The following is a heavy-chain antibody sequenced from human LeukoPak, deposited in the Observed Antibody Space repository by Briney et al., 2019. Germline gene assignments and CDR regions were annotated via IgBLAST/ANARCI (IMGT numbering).Heavy chain of an antibody. J-gene: IGHJ4*02. CDR1: GYTFTSYY. Sequence: GASVKASCKASGYTFTSYYMHWVRQAPGQGLERMGIINPSGGSTSYAQKFQGRVTMTRDTSTSTVYMELSSLRSEDTAVYYCARAMGYYGSGSYYNGGDYWGQGTLVTVSS. CDR3: ARAMGYYGSGSYYNGGDY. CDR2: INPSGGST. V-gene: IGHV1-46*01. D-gene: IGHD3-10*01.